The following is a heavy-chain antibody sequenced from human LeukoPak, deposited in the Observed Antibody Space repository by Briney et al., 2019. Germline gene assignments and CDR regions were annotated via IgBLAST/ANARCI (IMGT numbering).Heavy chain of an antibody. CDR2: IYSGGST. V-gene: IGHV3-66*01. CDR3: ASSSGWYNSFDY. CDR1: GFTVSSNY. D-gene: IGHD6-19*01. Sequence: GGSRRLSCAASGFTVSSNYMTWVGQAPGKGLEWVSVIYSGGSTYYADSVKGRFTISRDNSKNTLFLQMNSLRAEDTAVYYCASSSGWYNSFDYWGLGTLVTVSS. J-gene: IGHJ4*02.